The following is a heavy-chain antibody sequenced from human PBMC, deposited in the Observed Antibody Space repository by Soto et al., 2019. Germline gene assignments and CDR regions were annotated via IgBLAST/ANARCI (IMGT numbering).Heavy chain of an antibody. V-gene: IGHV4-34*01. Sequence: QVQLQQWGAGLLKPSETLSLTCAVYGGSFSGYYWSWIRQPPGKGLERIGEINHSGSTNYNPSLTRRLTISVDTSNNQFSLTLSSVTAADTAVYYCARVGDIVVLVAATTPYYFDYCGQGTLVTVSS. CDR2: INHSGST. J-gene: IGHJ4*02. D-gene: IGHD2-15*01. CDR1: GGSFSGYY. CDR3: ARVGDIVVLVAATTPYYFDY.